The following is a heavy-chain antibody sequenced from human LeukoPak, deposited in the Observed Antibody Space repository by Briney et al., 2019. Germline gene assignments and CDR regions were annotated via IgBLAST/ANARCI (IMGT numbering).Heavy chain of an antibody. Sequence: SQTLSLTCAISGDSVSSKSAAWDWIRQSPSRGLEWLGRAYYRSKWYNDNAVSVKSRITVNPDTSKNQFSLLLNSVTPEDTAVYYCARSSGWFDYWGQGTLVTVSS. D-gene: IGHD3-22*01. CDR3: ARSSGWFDY. CDR1: GDSVSSKSAA. CDR2: AYYRSKWYN. J-gene: IGHJ5*01. V-gene: IGHV6-1*01.